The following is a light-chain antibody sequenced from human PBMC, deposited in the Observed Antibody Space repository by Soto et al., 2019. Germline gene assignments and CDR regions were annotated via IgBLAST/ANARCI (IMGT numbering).Light chain of an antibody. V-gene: IGKV3-20*01. Sequence: EIVLTQSPGTLSLSPGERATISCRASQTVYNSNFAWYQHKPGQAPRLLIYGASRRATGIPERFSGSESETDFTLTISRLEPEDFALYYCQQYVISPRTFGQGTKV. CDR2: GAS. CDR1: QTVYNSN. J-gene: IGKJ1*01. CDR3: QQYVISPRT.